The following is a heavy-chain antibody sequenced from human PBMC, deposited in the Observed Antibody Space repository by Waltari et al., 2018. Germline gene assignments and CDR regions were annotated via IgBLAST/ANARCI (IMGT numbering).Heavy chain of an antibody. CDR3: GVTPRGSSFDF. V-gene: IGHV3-7*01. J-gene: IGHJ3*01. CDR2: IKTDGSET. CDR1: GFTFSSFW. D-gene: IGHD3-10*01. Sequence: EVQLVESGGGLVQPGGSLRLSCAASGFTFSSFWMSWVRQAPGKGLEWVANIKTDGSETYYVDSVKGRFTIASDNAKNSLYLQLNSLRAEDTAVYYCGVTPRGSSFDFWGQGTMVIVSS.